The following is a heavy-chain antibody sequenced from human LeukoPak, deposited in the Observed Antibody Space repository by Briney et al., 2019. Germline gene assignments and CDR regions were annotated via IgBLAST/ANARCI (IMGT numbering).Heavy chain of an antibody. Sequence: ASVRVSCKASGYTFTSYAMHWVRQAQGKRLERMGWINAGNGNTKYSQKFQGRVTITRDTSASTAYMELSSLRSEDTAVYYCARLAVADTETFDYWGQGTLVTVSS. CDR1: GYTFTSYA. D-gene: IGHD6-19*01. J-gene: IGHJ4*02. V-gene: IGHV1-3*01. CDR3: ARLAVADTETFDY. CDR2: INAGNGNT.